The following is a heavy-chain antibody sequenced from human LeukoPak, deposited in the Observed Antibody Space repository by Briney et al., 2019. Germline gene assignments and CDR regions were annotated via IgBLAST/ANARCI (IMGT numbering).Heavy chain of an antibody. CDR3: AQSRRYYDSSGYYDY. Sequence: GGSLRLSCAASGFTFSSYAMHWVRQAPGKGLEWAAVISYDGSNKYYADSVKGRFTISRDNSKNTLYLQMNSLRAEDTAVYYCAQSRRYYDSSGYYDYWGQGTLVTVSS. CDR1: GFTFSSYA. J-gene: IGHJ4*02. CDR2: ISYDGSNK. V-gene: IGHV3-30-3*01. D-gene: IGHD3-22*01.